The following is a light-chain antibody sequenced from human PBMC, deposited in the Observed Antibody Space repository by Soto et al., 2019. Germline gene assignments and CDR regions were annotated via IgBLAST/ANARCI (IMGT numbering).Light chain of an antibody. CDR3: QQFKSGTWT. CDR1: QSNSRW. J-gene: IGKJ1*01. V-gene: IGKV1-5*01. Sequence: DIQMTQSPSTLSASVGDRVTITCLASQSNSRWLAWYQQKPGKAPKLLIYDASSLDSGVPSRFSGSGSGTDFTLTINGLQPDDFATYFCQQFKSGTWTFGQGTKVDIK. CDR2: DAS.